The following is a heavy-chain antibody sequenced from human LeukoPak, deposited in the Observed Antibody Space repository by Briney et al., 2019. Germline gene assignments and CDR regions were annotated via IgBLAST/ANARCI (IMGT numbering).Heavy chain of an antibody. D-gene: IGHD2-2*01. CDR1: GYGFTSQW. V-gene: IGHV5-51*01. CDR2: IFPGDSDI. Sequence: GESLKISCKGSGYGFTSQWIGWVRQMPGKGLEWMGLIFPGDSDIRYSPSFQGQVTISADKSISTAYLQWSSLKASDTAMYYCASALGYCTSTTCSRNYYGLDVWGQGTTVSVSS. J-gene: IGHJ6*02. CDR3: ASALGYCTSTTCSRNYYGLDV.